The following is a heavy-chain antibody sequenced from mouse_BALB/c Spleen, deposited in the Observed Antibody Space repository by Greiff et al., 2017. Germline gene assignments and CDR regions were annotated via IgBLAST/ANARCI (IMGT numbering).Heavy chain of an antibody. CDR1: GFTFSSFG. V-gene: IGHV5-17*02. D-gene: IGHD1-1*01. J-gene: IGHJ2*01. CDR3: ARSMGITTVVEGY. CDR2: ISSGSSTI. Sequence: EVKLVESGGGLVQPGGSRKLSCAASGFTFSSFGMHWVRQAPEKGLEWVAYISSGSSTIYYADTVKGRFTISRDNPKNTLFLQMTSLRSEDTAMYYCARSMGITTVVEGYWGQGTTLTVSS.